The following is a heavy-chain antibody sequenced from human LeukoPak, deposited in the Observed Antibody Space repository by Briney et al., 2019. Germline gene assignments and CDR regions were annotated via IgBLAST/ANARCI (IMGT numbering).Heavy chain of an antibody. D-gene: IGHD6-19*01. J-gene: IGHJ4*02. V-gene: IGHV4-34*01. CDR2: INHSGST. Sequence: SETLSLTCAVYGGSFSGYYWSWIRQPPGKGLVWIGEINHSGSTNYNPSLKSRVTISVDTSKNQLSLKLSSVTAADTAVYYCARESSGWLLYYFDYWGQGTLVTVPS. CDR1: GGSFSGYY. CDR3: ARESSGWLLYYFDY.